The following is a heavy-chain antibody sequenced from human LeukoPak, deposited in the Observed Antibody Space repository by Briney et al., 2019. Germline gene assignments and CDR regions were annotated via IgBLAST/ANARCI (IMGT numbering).Heavy chain of an antibody. CDR2: INHSGST. CDR1: GGSFSGYY. V-gene: IGHV4-34*01. Sequence: SENLSLTCAVYGGSFSGYYWSWIRQPPGKGLEWIGEINHSGSTNYNPSLKSRVTISVDTSKNQFSLKLSSVTAADTAVYYCARWYYGSGSYYYYYGMDVWGKGTTVTVSS. J-gene: IGHJ6*04. CDR3: ARWYYGSGSYYYYYGMDV. D-gene: IGHD3-10*01.